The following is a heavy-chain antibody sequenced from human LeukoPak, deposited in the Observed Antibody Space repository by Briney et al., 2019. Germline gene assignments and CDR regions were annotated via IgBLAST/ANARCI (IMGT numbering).Heavy chain of an antibody. CDR2: ISWNSGSI. J-gene: IGHJ3*02. Sequence: GGSLRLSCAASGFTFDDYAIHWVRQAPGKGLEWVSGISWNSGSIGYADSVKGRFTISRDNAKNSLYLQMNSLRAEDTALYYCAKVVSYSTLDAFDIWGQGTMVTVSS. V-gene: IGHV3-9*01. CDR3: AKVVSYSTLDAFDI. CDR1: GFTFDDYA. D-gene: IGHD4-11*01.